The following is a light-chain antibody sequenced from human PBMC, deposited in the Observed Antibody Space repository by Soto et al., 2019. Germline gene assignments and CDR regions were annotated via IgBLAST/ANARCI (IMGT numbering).Light chain of an antibody. J-gene: IGKJ3*01. CDR2: VAS. CDR1: QSVSSN. V-gene: IGKV3-15*01. Sequence: EIVMTQSPATLSVSPGERATLSCRASQSVSSNLAWYQQKPGQAPRLLIYVASTRATGIPARFSGSGSGTEFPLTISSLQSEDFAVYYCQQYNNLPTFGPGTKVDIK. CDR3: QQYNNLPT.